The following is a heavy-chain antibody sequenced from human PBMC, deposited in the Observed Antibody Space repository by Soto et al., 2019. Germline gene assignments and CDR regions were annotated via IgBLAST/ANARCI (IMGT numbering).Heavy chain of an antibody. Sequence: SQTLSLTCTVSGDSMTTGGHYYNWIRQVPGQGLEWIGYVYYSGATHYTPSLRARATISRDTSKYQFFRRLISVTAAHTPLYSCTRAKHPQPSVRGFWAYGIQVTVSS. CDR2: VYYSGAT. J-gene: IGHJ4*01. CDR1: GDSMTTGGHY. CDR3: TRAKHPQPSVRGF. D-gene: IGHD2-21*01. V-gene: IGHV4-31*03.